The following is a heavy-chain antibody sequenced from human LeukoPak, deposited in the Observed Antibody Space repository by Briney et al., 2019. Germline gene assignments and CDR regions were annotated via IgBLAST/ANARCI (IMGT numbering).Heavy chain of an antibody. CDR2: IYYSGST. Sequence: SETLSLTCTVSGGSISNSSYYWGWIRQPPGKGLEWIGSIYYSGSTYYNPSLKSRVTISVDTSKNQFSLKLSSVTAADTAVYYCARRSGDSSGYYYVFWFDPWGQGTLVTVSS. J-gene: IGHJ5*02. V-gene: IGHV4-39*01. CDR3: ARRSGDSSGYYYVFWFDP. CDR1: GGSISNSSYY. D-gene: IGHD3-22*01.